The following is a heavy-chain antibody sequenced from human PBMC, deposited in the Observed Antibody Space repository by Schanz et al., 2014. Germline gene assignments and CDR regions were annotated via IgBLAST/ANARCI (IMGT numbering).Heavy chain of an antibody. CDR3: ARDKGGYYPFDY. V-gene: IGHV3-33*01. D-gene: IGHD3-3*01. CDR2: IWYDGSNK. CDR1: GFTFSSYG. Sequence: LVESGGGVVQPGRSLRLSCAASGFTFSSYGMHWVRQAPGKGLEWVAVIWYDGSNKDYADSVKGRFTISRDNSKNMLYLQMNSLRAEDTAVYYCARDKGGYYPFDYWGQGTLVTVSS. J-gene: IGHJ4*02.